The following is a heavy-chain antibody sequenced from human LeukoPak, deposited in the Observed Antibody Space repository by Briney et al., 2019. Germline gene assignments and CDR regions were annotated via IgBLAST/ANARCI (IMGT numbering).Heavy chain of an antibody. D-gene: IGHD2-15*01. CDR2: INHSGST. Sequence: SETLSLTCAVYGGSFSGYYWSWIRQPPGKGLEWIGEINHSGSTNYNPSLKSRVTISVDTSKNQFSLKLSSVTAADTAVYYCARDIGPYCSGGSCYSWGAFDIWGQGTMVTVSS. V-gene: IGHV4-34*01. J-gene: IGHJ3*02. CDR3: ARDIGPYCSGGSCYSWGAFDI. CDR1: GGSFSGYY.